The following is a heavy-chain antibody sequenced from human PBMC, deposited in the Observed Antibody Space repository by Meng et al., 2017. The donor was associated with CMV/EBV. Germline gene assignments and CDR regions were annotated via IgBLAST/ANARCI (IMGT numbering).Heavy chain of an antibody. CDR3: AKGRITIFGAVDY. D-gene: IGHD3-3*01. Sequence: GGSLRLSCAASGFTFDDYTMHWVRQAPGKGLEWVSLISWDGGSTYYANSVKGRFTISRDNSKNSLYLQMNSLRTEDTALYYCAKGRITIFGAVDYWGQGTLVTVSS. V-gene: IGHV3-43*01. CDR2: ISWDGGST. CDR1: GFTFDDYT. J-gene: IGHJ4*02.